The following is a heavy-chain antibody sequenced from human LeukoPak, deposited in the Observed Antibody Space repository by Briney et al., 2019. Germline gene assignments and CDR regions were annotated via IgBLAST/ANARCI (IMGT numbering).Heavy chain of an antibody. CDR3: ARSRHSYDSSGFPHY. CDR1: GFTFSTST. V-gene: IGHV3-7*03. D-gene: IGHD3-22*01. CDR2: INQHGGDI. J-gene: IGHJ4*02. Sequence: PGGSLRLSCEASGFTFSTSTMHWVRQAPGKGLEWVANINQHGGDIHYADSVKGRFTISRDNAKNSLYLQMNSLRAEDTALYYCARSRHSYDSSGFPHYWGQGTLVTVSS.